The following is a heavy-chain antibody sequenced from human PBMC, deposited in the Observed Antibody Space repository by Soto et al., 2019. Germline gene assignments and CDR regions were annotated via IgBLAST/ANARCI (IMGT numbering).Heavy chain of an antibody. Sequence: SVKVSCKASGFTFTSSAMQWVRQARGQRLEWIGWIVVGSGNTNYAQKFQERVTITRDMSTSTAYMELSSLRSEDTAVYYCAANRYYYDSSGYYDYWGQGTLVTVSS. CDR1: GFTFTSSA. CDR2: IVVGSGNT. D-gene: IGHD3-22*01. J-gene: IGHJ4*02. V-gene: IGHV1-58*02. CDR3: AANRYYYDSSGYYDY.